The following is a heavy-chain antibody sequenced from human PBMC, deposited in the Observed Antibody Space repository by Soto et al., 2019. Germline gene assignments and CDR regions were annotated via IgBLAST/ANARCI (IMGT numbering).Heavy chain of an antibody. J-gene: IGHJ4*02. CDR2: IKEDGSEK. CDR1: GFTFSSYW. Sequence: PGGSLRLSCAASGFTFSSYWMTWVRQAPGKGLEWVANIKEDGSEKYYVDSVKGRFTISRDNAKNSLYLQMDSLRAEDPAVYYCARVEAGGFDYWGQGTLVTVSS. D-gene: IGHD2-8*02. V-gene: IGHV3-7*01. CDR3: ARVEAGGFDY.